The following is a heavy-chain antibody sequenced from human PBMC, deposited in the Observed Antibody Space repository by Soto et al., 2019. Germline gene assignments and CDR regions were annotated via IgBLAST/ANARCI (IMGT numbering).Heavy chain of an antibody. D-gene: IGHD3-22*01. CDR1: GYSFAGYW. CDR3: ARQIYDSDTGPNFQYYFDS. Sequence: GESLKISCKGAGYSFAGYWITWVRQKPGKGLEWMGRIDPSDTQTYYSPSFRGHVTISATKSITTVFLQWSSLRASDTAMYYCARQIYDSDTGPNFQYYFDSWGQGTPVTVSS. J-gene: IGHJ4*02. V-gene: IGHV5-10-1*01. CDR2: IDPSDTQT.